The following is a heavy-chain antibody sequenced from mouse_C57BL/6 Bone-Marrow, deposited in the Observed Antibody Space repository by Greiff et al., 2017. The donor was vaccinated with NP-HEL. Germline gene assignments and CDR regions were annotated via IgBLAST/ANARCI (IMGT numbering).Heavy chain of an antibody. D-gene: IGHD2-1*01. CDR1: GYTFTSYG. CDR3: AKTDYGNFPFAY. Sequence: VQLQQSGAELARPGASVKLSCKASGYTFTSYGISWVKQRTGQGLEWIGEIYPRSGNTYYNEKFKGKATLTADKSSSTAYMELRSLTSEDSAVYVCAKTDYGNFPFAYWGQGTLVTVSA. J-gene: IGHJ3*01. CDR2: IYPRSGNT. V-gene: IGHV1-81*01.